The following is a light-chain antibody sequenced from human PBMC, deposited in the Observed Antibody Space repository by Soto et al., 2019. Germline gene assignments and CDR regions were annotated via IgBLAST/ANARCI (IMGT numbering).Light chain of an antibody. Sequence: VLKMSAGTVSLSTGERATLSCRASQSVSNNYLAWYQQKPGQAPRLLIYGASNRATGIPDRFSGSGSGTDFTLTISRLEPEDFAVYYCQQYGSSGTFGQGTKVDIK. V-gene: IGKV3-20*01. CDR3: QQYGSSGT. CDR2: GAS. CDR1: QSVSNNY. J-gene: IGKJ1*01.